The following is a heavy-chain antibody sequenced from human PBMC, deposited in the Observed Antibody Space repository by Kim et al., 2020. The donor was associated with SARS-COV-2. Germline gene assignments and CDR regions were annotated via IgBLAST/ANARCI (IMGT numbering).Heavy chain of an antibody. CDR2: SWST. CDR3: ARDSMFGS. Sequence: SWSTDYNPSLKMRVTISVDTSNNQFSLKLSSVTAADTAVYYCARDSMFGSWGQGTLVTVSS. J-gene: IGHJ4*02. D-gene: IGHD2-2*01. V-gene: IGHV4-59*01.